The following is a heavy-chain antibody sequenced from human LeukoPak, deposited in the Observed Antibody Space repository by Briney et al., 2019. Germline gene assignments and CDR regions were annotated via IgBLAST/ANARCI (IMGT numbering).Heavy chain of an antibody. CDR1: GFTFSSYG. J-gene: IGHJ4*02. V-gene: IGHV3-30*02. Sequence: PGGSLRLSCAASGFTFSSYGMHWVRQAPGKGLEWVAFLRYDGSNKYYADSVKGRFTISRDNSKNTLYLQMNSLRAEDTAVYYCAKDPKDYYDSSGHNRDYWGQGTLVTVSS. CDR2: LRYDGSNK. CDR3: AKDPKDYYDSSGHNRDY. D-gene: IGHD3-22*01.